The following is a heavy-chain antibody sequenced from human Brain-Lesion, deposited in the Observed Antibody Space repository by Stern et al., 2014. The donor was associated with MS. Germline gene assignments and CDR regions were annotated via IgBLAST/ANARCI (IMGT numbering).Heavy chain of an antibody. V-gene: IGHV3-7*01. CDR1: GFTFGNYW. J-gene: IGHJ6*02. D-gene: IGHD3-3*01. CDR3: ARVYNTIYGIVTQRGSGMDV. Sequence: EVQLVASGGGLVQPGGSLTISCTAAGFTFGNYWLTWVRQAPGTGLELVANLKEDGTEKNYVDSVKGRFTISRDNARNSLYLQMNSLRVEDTALYYCARVYNTIYGIVTQRGSGMDVWGQGTTVIVSS. CDR2: LKEDGTEK.